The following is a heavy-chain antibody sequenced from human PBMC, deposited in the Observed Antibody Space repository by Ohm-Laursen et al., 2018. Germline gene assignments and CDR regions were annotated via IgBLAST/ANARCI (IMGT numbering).Heavy chain of an antibody. J-gene: IGHJ4*02. Sequence: SLRLSCTASGFSFSSYGMHWVRQAPGKGLEWVAYIWYDGTNKYYQESVKGRFSISRDNSKNTLYLQMNSLRVEETAMYYCARGGKLLAVVGPPYYDQWGQGTQVTVSS. V-gene: IGHV3-33*01. CDR2: IWYDGTNK. CDR3: ARGGKLLAVVGPPYYDQ. CDR1: GFSFSSYG. D-gene: IGHD2-15*01.